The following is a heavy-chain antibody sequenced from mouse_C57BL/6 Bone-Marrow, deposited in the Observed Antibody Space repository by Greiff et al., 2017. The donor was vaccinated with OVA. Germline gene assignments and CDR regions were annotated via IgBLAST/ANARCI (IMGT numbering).Heavy chain of an antibody. CDR1: GYTFTSYW. CDR3: AREGGLEGYFDY. Sequence: QVQLQQPGAELVKPGASVKMSCKASGYTFTSYWINWVKQRPGQGLEWIGDIYPGSGSTNYNEKFKSKATLTVATSSSTAYMQLSSLTSEDSAVXYCAREGGLEGYFDYWGQGTTLTVSS. D-gene: IGHD2-13*01. V-gene: IGHV1-55*01. J-gene: IGHJ2*01. CDR2: IYPGSGST.